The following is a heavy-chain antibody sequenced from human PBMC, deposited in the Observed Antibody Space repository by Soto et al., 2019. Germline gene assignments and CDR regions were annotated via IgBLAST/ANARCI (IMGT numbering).Heavy chain of an antibody. CDR3: TTGGGWEPYDAFDI. CDR1: GFTFSNAW. J-gene: IGHJ3*02. D-gene: IGHD1-26*01. CDR2: IKSKTDGGTT. V-gene: IGHV3-15*01. Sequence: EVQLVESGGGLVKPGGSLRLSCAASGFTFSNAWMSWVRQAPGKGLEWVGRIKSKTDGGTTDYAAPVKGRFTISRDDSKNTLYLKMNSLKTEDTAVYYCTTGGGWEPYDAFDIWGQGTMVTVSS.